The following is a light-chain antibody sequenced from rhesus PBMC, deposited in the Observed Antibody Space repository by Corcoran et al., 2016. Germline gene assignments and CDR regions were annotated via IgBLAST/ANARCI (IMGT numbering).Light chain of an antibody. CDR1: QSLLHSNGNTY. CDR3: VQARAFPLP. CDR2: GGS. Sequence: DIVMTQTPLSLPITPGEPASISCRSSQSLLHSNGNTYLHWYLQKPGQSPELLIYGGSNRASGVPDRFIGSGSGTDFTLKISKVESEDVGIYYCVQARAFPLPFGGGTKVELK. V-gene: IGKV2-72*02. J-gene: IGKJ4*01.